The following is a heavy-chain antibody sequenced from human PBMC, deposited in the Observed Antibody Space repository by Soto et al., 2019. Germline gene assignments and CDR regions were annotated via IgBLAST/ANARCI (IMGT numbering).Heavy chain of an antibody. J-gene: IGHJ4*02. Sequence: QLQLQESGSGMVKPSQTLSLTCAVSGGSISSGGYSWSWIRQPAGKGLEWIGYMYHSGSTYYIPSLKSRVTTSIDRSNNQFSLKLRSVSAADTALYYCARVPDYWGQGILVTVSS. V-gene: IGHV4-30-2*01. CDR2: MYHSGST. D-gene: IGHD2-2*01. CDR3: ARVPDY. CDR1: GGSISSGGYS.